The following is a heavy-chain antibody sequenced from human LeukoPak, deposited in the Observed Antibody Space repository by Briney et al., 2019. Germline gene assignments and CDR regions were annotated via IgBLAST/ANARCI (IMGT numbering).Heavy chain of an antibody. CDR1: GGSFGGYY. V-gene: IGHV4-34*01. J-gene: IGHJ4*02. Sequence: SETLSLTCAVYGGSFGGYYWSWIRQPPGKGLEWIGEINHSGSTNYNPSLKSRVTISVDTSKNQFSLKLSSVTAADTAVYYCARRSNYYDSSGYYYYFDYWGQGTLVTVSS. CDR3: ARRSNYYDSSGYYYYFDY. D-gene: IGHD3-22*01. CDR2: INHSGST.